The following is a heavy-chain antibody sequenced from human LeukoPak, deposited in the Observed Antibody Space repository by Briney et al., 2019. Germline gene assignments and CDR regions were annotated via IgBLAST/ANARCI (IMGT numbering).Heavy chain of an antibody. CDR3: ARAPVVVPAAGGNYFDY. V-gene: IGHV1-69*10. CDR1: GDTLSSYT. Sequence: SVKVSCKAPGDTLSSYTTSWVRQAPGQGIEWMGQIIPILGIANYAQKFQGRVTITADKSTSTAYMERSSLRSEDTAVYYCARAPVVVPAAGGNYFDYWGQGALVTVSS. D-gene: IGHD2-2*01. CDR2: IIPILGIA. J-gene: IGHJ4*02.